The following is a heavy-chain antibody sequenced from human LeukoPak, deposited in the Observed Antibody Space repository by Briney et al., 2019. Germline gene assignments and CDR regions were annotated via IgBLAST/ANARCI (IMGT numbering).Heavy chain of an antibody. J-gene: IGHJ4*02. CDR2: IRYDGSNK. Sequence: PGGSLRLSCAASGFTFRSYGMDWVRQAPGKGLEWVAFIRYDGSNKYYVDSVKGRFTISRDNSKNTLYLQMNSLRAEDTAVYYCAKLHYDSSGYYSPDFDYWGQGTLVTVSS. CDR1: GFTFRSYG. CDR3: AKLHYDSSGYYSPDFDY. V-gene: IGHV3-30*02. D-gene: IGHD3-22*01.